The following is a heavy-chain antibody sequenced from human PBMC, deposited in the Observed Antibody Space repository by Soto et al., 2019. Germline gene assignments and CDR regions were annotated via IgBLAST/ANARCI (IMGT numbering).Heavy chain of an antibody. J-gene: IGHJ4*02. CDR3: ARDLPSYGSGSYSPPV. CDR1: GGSISSGGYY. CDR2: IYYSGST. Sequence: QVQLQESGPGLVKPSQTLSLTCTVSGGSISSGGYYWSWIRQHPGKGLEWIGYIYYSGSTYYNPYLKSRVTRSVDTSKNQFSLKLSSVTAADTAVYYCARDLPSYGSGSYSPPVWGQGTLVTVSS. D-gene: IGHD3-10*01. V-gene: IGHV4-31*03.